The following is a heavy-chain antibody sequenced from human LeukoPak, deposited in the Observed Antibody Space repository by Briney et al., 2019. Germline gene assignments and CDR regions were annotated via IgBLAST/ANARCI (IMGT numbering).Heavy chain of an antibody. D-gene: IGHD2-2*01. CDR3: ARGYDFFDY. Sequence: SETLSLTCTISGGSISSYYWTWIRQPAGKGLEWIGRIYTSGSTNYNPSFNSRVTMSVDTSKKQFSLKVSSVTAADTAVYYCARGYDFFDYWGQGALVTVSS. CDR1: GGSISSYY. J-gene: IGHJ4*02. V-gene: IGHV4-4*07. CDR2: IYTSGST.